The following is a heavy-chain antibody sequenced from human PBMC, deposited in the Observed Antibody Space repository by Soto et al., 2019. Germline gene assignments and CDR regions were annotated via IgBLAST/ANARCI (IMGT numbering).Heavy chain of an antibody. J-gene: IGHJ6*02. CDR1: GGTITRGDHF. CDR3: GRDQKPIDV. Sequence: SETLSVTCSVSGGTITRGDHFWSWVRQSPGKGLEWLGYIYYSGSTYYNPSLKGRVMMTIDTSKHQFSLNLSSVTAADTAVFYCGRDQKPIDVWGQGYTVIVS. V-gene: IGHV4-30-4*01. CDR2: IYYSGST.